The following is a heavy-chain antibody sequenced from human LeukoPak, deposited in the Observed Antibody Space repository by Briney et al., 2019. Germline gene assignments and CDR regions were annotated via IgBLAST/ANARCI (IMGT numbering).Heavy chain of an antibody. CDR2: ISYDGSNK. J-gene: IGHJ5*02. Sequence: PGRSLRLSCAASGFTFSSYGMHWVRQAPGKGLEWVAFISYDGSNKYYADSVKGRFTISRDNSKNTLYLQMNSLRAEDTAVYYCARAYYYGSGSYKVPNWFDPWGQGTLVAVSS. D-gene: IGHD3-10*01. CDR3: ARAYYYGSGSYKVPNWFDP. V-gene: IGHV3-30*03. CDR1: GFTFSSYG.